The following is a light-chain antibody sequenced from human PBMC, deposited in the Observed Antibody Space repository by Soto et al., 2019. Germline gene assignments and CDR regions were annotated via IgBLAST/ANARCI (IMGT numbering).Light chain of an antibody. CDR1: RNVSIY. CDR3: QQSYSTPFT. J-gene: IGKJ5*01. Sequence: EIPLTQSPSSLAASVGDRLTPTCRASRNVSIYLNWYQHKPGKGPTLLIHATSNLQIGVPSRFSGSGSGTDFTLTISSLQTEDFATYYCQQSYSTPFTVGQGTRLEIK. CDR2: ATS. V-gene: IGKV1-39*01.